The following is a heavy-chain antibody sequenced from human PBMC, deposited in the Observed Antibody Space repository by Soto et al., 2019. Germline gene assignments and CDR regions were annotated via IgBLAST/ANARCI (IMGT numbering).Heavy chain of an antibody. CDR3: AHSGYYYGSGSYGY. Sequence: QITLKESGPTLVKPTQTLTLTCTFSGFSLSTSGVGVGWIRQPPGKALEWLALIYWDDDKRYSPSLKSRLTIPKDTSKNQVVITMTNMDPVDTATYYCAHSGYYYGSGSYGYWGQGTLVTVSS. CDR1: GFSLSTSGVG. D-gene: IGHD3-10*01. V-gene: IGHV2-5*02. J-gene: IGHJ4*02. CDR2: IYWDDDK.